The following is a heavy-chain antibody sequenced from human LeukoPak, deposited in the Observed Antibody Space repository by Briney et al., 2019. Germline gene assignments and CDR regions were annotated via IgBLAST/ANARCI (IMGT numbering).Heavy chain of an antibody. V-gene: IGHV3-11*04. CDR2: ISSSGSTI. CDR3: ASPAEVKAYYFDY. CDR1: GFTFSDYY. J-gene: IGHJ4*02. D-gene: IGHD4-23*01. Sequence: GGSLRLSCAASGFTFSDYYMSWIRQALGKGLEWVSYISSSGSTIYYADSVKGRFTISRDNAKNSLYLQMNSLRAEDTAVYYCASPAEVKAYYFDYWGQGTLVTVSS.